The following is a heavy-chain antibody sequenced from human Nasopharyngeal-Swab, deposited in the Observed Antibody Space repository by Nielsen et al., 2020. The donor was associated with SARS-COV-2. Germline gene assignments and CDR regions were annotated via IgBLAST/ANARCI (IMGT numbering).Heavy chain of an antibody. D-gene: IGHD4-17*01. CDR3: ARHTVATPISHYFDY. CDR2: IYYSGTT. J-gene: IGHJ4*02. CDR1: GGSISDYY. Sequence: SETLSLTCTVSGGSISDYYWSWIRQPPGKGLEWVGYIYYSGTTNYNPSPKSRVTISVDTSKNQFSLKLSSVTAADTAVYYCARHTVATPISHYFDYWGQGTLVTVSS. V-gene: IGHV4-59*08.